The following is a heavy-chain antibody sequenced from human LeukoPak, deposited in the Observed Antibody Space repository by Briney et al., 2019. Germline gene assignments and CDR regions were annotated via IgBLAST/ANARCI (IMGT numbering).Heavy chain of an antibody. V-gene: IGHV4-59*08. D-gene: IGHD4-17*01. CDR1: GGSISSYY. CDR2: IYYSGST. CDR3: ARALRSLRSYYFDY. Sequence: SETLSLTCTVSGGSISSYYWSWIRQPPGKGLECIGYIYYSGSTNYNPSLKSRVTISVDTSKNQFSLKLNSVTAADTAVYYCARALRSLRSYYFDYWGQGTLVTVSS. J-gene: IGHJ4*02.